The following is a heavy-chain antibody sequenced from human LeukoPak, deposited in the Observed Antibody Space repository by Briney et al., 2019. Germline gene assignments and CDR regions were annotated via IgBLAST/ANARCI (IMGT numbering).Heavy chain of an antibody. CDR1: GFTFSSYW. J-gene: IGHJ6*03. Sequence: PGGSLRLSCAASGFTFSSYWMSWVRQAPGKGLEWVANIKQDGSEKYYVDSVKGRFTISRDNAKNSLYLQMNSPRAEDTAVYYCARDPTYGVVVAAALHYYYYMDVWGKGTTVTVSS. CDR2: IKQDGSEK. V-gene: IGHV3-7*01. CDR3: ARDPTYGVVVAAALHYYYYMDV. D-gene: IGHD2-15*01.